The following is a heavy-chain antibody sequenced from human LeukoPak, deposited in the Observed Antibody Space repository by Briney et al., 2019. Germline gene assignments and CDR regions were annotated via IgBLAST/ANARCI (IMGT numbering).Heavy chain of an antibody. CDR1: GFTFSSYA. V-gene: IGHV3-23*01. D-gene: IGHD3-9*01. J-gene: IGHJ4*02. Sequence: GGSLRLSCAASGFTFSSYAMSWVRQAPGKGLEWVSAISGSGGSTYYADSVKGRFTISRDNSKNTLYLQMNSLRAEDTAVYYCAKHGLWLQVEYYFDYWGQGTLVTVSS. CDR2: ISGSGGST. CDR3: AKHGLWLQVEYYFDY.